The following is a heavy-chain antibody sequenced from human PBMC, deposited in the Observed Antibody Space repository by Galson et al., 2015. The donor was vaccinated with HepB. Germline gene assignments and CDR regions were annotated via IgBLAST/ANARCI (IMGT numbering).Heavy chain of an antibody. CDR1: GFTFSSYG. CDR2: ISYDGSNK. Sequence: SLRLSCAASGFTFSSYGMHWVRQAPGKGLEWVAVISYDGSNKYYADSVKGRFTISRDNSKNTLYLQMNSLRAEDTAVYYCAKDRQGVATYIDYWGQGTLVTVSS. J-gene: IGHJ4*02. D-gene: IGHD5-12*01. CDR3: AKDRQGVATYIDY. V-gene: IGHV3-30*18.